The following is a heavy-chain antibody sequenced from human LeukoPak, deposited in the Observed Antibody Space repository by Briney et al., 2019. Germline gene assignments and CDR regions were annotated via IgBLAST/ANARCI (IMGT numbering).Heavy chain of an antibody. Sequence: GGSLRLSCAASGFTFSSCWMHWVRQAPGKGLVWVSRISYDGSSTNYADSVKGRFTISRDNAKNTLYLQMNSLRAEDTAVYYCARRSAAKDAFDFWGQGTMVTVSS. D-gene: IGHD6-25*01. CDR1: GFTFSSCW. CDR2: ISYDGSST. J-gene: IGHJ3*01. V-gene: IGHV3-74*01. CDR3: ARRSAAKDAFDF.